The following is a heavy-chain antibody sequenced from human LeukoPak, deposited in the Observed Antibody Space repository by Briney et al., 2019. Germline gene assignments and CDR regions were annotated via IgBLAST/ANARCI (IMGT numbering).Heavy chain of an antibody. J-gene: IGHJ4*02. CDR1: GGSISGYY. Sequence: PSETLSLTCAVYGGSISGYYWNWIRQPPGKGLEWIAYIYYTGSINYNPSLKSRVIISIDTSRNQFSLKLSSVTAADSAIYYCARGASPTAGTPDYWGQGTLVTVSS. D-gene: IGHD6-13*01. CDR3: ARGASPTAGTPDY. CDR2: IYYTGSI. V-gene: IGHV4-59*01.